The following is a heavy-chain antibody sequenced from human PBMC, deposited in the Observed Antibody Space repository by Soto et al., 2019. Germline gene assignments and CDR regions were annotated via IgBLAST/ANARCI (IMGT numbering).Heavy chain of an antibody. CDR1: GFTFSSYW. Sequence: PGGSLRLSCAASGFTFSSYWMSWVRQAPGKGLEWVANIKQDGSEKYYVDSVKGRFTISRDNAKNSLYLQMNSLRAEDTAVYYCAREHIAVASDDAFDIWGQGTMVTVSS. J-gene: IGHJ3*02. D-gene: IGHD6-19*01. CDR2: IKQDGSEK. V-gene: IGHV3-7*01. CDR3: AREHIAVASDDAFDI.